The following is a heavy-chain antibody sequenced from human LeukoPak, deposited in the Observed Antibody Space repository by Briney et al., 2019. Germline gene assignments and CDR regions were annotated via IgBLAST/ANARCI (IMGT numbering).Heavy chain of an antibody. V-gene: IGHV3-30-3*01. CDR2: ISYDGSNE. Sequence: TGGSLRLSCAASGFTFSSYAMHWVRQAPGKGLEWVAVISYDGSNEYYADSVKGRFTISRDNSKNTLYLQMNSLRAEDTAVYYCAREPSRYSMTTYYFDYWGQGTLVTVSS. D-gene: IGHD3-16*01. J-gene: IGHJ4*02. CDR3: AREPSRYSMTTYYFDY. CDR1: GFTFSSYA.